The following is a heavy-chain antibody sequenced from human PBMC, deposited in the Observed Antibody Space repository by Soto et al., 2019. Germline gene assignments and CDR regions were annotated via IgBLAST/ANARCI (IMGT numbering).Heavy chain of an antibody. V-gene: IGHV4-34*01. D-gene: IGHD3-16*02. CDR2: INHSGST. CDR3: ARVKDYVWGSYRLNWFDP. J-gene: IGHJ5*02. CDR1: GGSFSGYY. Sequence: SETLSLTCAVYGGSFSGYYWSWIRQPPGKGLEWIGEINHSGSTNYNPSLKSRVTISVDTSKNQFSLKLSSVTAADTAVYYCARVKDYVWGSYRLNWFDPWGQGTLVTVSS.